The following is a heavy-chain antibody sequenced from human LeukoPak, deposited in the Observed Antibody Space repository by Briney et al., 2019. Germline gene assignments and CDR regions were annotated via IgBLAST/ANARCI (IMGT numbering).Heavy chain of an antibody. CDR3: ARGRVGSGPLRD. J-gene: IGHJ4*02. CDR2: INHSGST. V-gene: IGHV4-34*01. D-gene: IGHD6-19*01. Sequence: SETLSLTCAVYGGSFSGYYWNWIRQPPGKGLEWIGEINHSGSTNYNPSLKSRVTISGDTSKNQFSLNLSSVTAADTAVYYCARGRVGSGPLRDWGQGTLVTVSS. CDR1: GGSFSGYY.